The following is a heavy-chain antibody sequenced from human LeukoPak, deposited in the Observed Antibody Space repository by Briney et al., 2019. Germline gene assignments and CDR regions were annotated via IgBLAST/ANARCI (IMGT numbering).Heavy chain of an antibody. CDR2: ISWNSGSI. V-gene: IGHV3-9*01. CDR1: GFTFDDYA. Sequence: PGGSLRLSCAASGFTFDDYAMHWVRQAPGKGLEWVSGISWNSGSIGYADSVKGRYTISRDNSKNTLYLQMNGLRAEDTAVYYCARGRGIVGATGYPDAFDIWGQGTMVTVSS. D-gene: IGHD1-26*01. CDR3: ARGRGIVGATGYPDAFDI. J-gene: IGHJ3*02.